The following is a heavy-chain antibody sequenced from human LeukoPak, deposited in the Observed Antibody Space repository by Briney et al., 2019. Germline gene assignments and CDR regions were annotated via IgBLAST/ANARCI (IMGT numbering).Heavy chain of an antibody. V-gene: IGHV3-23*01. J-gene: IGHJ4*02. Sequence: PGGSLRLSCAASGFTFNNHAMSWFRQAPGKGLEWLSSIVGHGDQYFYADSVKGRFIISRDNSRNTLSLQMNSLTAADTTVYYCAQEGLQRHCNFDSWGQGTLVTVSS. D-gene: IGHD1-1*01. CDR1: GFTFNNHA. CDR2: IVGHGDQY. CDR3: AQEGLQRHCNFDS.